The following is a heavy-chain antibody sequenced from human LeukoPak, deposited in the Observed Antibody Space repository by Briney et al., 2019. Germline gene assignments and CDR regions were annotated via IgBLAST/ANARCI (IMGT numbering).Heavy chain of an antibody. Sequence: GGSLRLSCVASGFTFDDYAMHWVRQAPGKGLEWVSLITWDGNSTYYADSLKGRFTISRDNRKNSLFLQMNGLKPEDTALYSCAKAYCSSTVYSQPYYMGVWGKGTTVTVSS. CDR1: GFTFDDYA. D-gene: IGHD2-2*01. V-gene: IGHV3-43D*04. CDR3: AKAYCSSTVYSQPYYMGV. CDR2: ITWDGNST. J-gene: IGHJ6*03.